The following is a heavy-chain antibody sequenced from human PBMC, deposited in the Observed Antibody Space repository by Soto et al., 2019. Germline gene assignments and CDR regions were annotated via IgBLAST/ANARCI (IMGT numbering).Heavy chain of an antibody. CDR2: ISAYNGNT. CDR1: GYTFTSYG. Sequence: ASVKVSCKASGYTFTSYGISWVRQAPGQGLEWMGWISAYNGNTNYAQKLPGRVTMTTDTSTSTAYMELRSLRSDDTAVYYCARPLHSSGWYSPYYYYGMDVWGQGTTVTVSS. J-gene: IGHJ6*02. V-gene: IGHV1-18*04. D-gene: IGHD6-19*01. CDR3: ARPLHSSGWYSPYYYYGMDV.